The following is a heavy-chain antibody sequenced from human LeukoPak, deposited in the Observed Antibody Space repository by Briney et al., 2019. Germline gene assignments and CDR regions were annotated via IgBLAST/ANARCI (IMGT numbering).Heavy chain of an antibody. D-gene: IGHD5-12*01. J-gene: IGHJ6*02. CDR2: ISYDGSNK. V-gene: IGHV3-30*18. CDR1: GFTFSSYW. CDR3: AKDLGSGYGTTSSYYYYGMDV. Sequence: GGSLRLSCAASGFTFSSYWMSWVRQAPGKGPEWVAVISYDGSNKYYADSVKGRFTISRDSSKSSLYLQMNSLRAEDTAIYYCAKDLGSGYGTTSSYYYYGMDVWGQGTTVTVSS.